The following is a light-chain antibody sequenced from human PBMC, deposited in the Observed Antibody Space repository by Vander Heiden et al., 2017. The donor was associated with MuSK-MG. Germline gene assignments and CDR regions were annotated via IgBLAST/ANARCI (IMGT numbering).Light chain of an antibody. CDR2: AAS. J-gene: IGKJ2*01. CDR3: QQNYTTPET. Sequence: DIQLTQSPSSLSASVGDRVTITCRASQTISHYLNWYQQKPGKAPKLLIFAASNLQSGVPLRFSGSGSGTDFTLTISSLQPEDFATYYCQQNYTTPETFGQGTKLEIK. CDR1: QTISHY. V-gene: IGKV1-39*01.